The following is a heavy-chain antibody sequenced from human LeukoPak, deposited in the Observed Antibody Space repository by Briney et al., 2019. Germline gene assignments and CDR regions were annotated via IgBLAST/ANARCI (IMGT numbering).Heavy chain of an antibody. D-gene: IGHD6-19*01. CDR3: AREAVCSGCHYFDY. Sequence: PSETLSLTCTVSGGSMSSYYWRWIRQPPGKGGEGIGSIYYPASSNYHPSLHSRVTISVDTSNTQFSLKLSSVTAADTAVYYCAREAVCSGCHYFDYWGQGTLVTVSS. CDR2: IYYPASS. CDR1: GGSMSSYY. V-gene: IGHV4-59*08. J-gene: IGHJ4*02.